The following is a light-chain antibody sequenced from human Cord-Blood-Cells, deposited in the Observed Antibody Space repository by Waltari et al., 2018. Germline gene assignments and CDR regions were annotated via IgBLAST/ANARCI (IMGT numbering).Light chain of an antibody. V-gene: IGKV1-33*01. CDR3: QQYDNLPLT. Sequence: DIQMTQSPSPLSASVGDRVTITCQASQDISNYLNWYQQKPGKAPKLLIYDASNLETGVPSRFSGSGSGTDFTLTISSLQPEDIATYYCQQYDNLPLTFGGGTKVEIK. J-gene: IGKJ4*01. CDR1: QDISNY. CDR2: DAS.